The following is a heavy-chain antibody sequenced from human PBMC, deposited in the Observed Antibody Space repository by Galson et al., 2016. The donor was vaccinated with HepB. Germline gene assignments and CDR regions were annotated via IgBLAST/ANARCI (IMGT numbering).Heavy chain of an antibody. V-gene: IGHV3-33*01. CDR3: ARDNTILWFGELIGNAFDI. D-gene: IGHD3-10*01. CDR1: GFTFSTYG. Sequence: SLRLSCAASGFTFSTYGIHWIRQAPGKGLEWVAVIWYDGSNKYSGDSVKGRFTISRDNSKNTLYLQMNSRRAEDTAVYYCARDNTILWFGELIGNAFDIWGQGTLVTVSS. CDR2: IWYDGSNK. J-gene: IGHJ3*02.